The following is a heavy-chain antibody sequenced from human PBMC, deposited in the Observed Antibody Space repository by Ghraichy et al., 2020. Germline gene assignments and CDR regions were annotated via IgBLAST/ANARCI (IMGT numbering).Heavy chain of an antibody. CDR1: GGSISSSSYY. Sequence: SETLSLTCNVSGGSISSSSYYWGWIRQPPGKGLEWIGSIYYSGSTYYNPSLKSRVTISVDTSKNQFSLKLSSVTAADTAVYYCARHIGWFDPWGQGTLVTVSS. D-gene: IGHD1-26*01. CDR2: IYYSGST. J-gene: IGHJ5*02. CDR3: ARHIGWFDP. V-gene: IGHV4-39*01.